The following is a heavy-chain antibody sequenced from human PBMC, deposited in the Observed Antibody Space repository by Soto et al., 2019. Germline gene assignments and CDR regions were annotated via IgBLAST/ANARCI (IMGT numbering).Heavy chain of an antibody. J-gene: IGHJ6*02. CDR3: ARDLGLHNGYYFGMDV. CDR2: INPNSGGT. V-gene: IGHV1-2*02. D-gene: IGHD1-20*01. Sequence: QVQLVQSGAEVKKPGASVKVSCKASGYTFTGYYMHWVRQAPGQGLEWMGWINPNSGGTNYAQKFQGRVTMTRDTSISTAYMELSRLRSDDTAVYYCARDLGLHNGYYFGMDVWGQGTTVTVSS. CDR1: GYTFTGYY.